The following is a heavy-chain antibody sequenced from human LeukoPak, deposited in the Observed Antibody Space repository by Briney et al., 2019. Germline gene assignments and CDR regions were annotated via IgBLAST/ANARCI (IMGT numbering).Heavy chain of an antibody. CDR1: GFTFSTYW. CDR3: ARVVLAPGTPETGFDL. V-gene: IGHV3-7*01. J-gene: IGHJ3*01. Sequence: PGGSLRLSCEASGFTFSTYWMSWVRQAPGKGLEWVANIKQDGSEKYYVDSVKGRFTISRDNAKNSLYLQMNSLRAEDTAVYYCARVVLAPGTPETGFDLWGQGTMVTVSS. D-gene: IGHD6-13*01. CDR2: IKQDGSEK.